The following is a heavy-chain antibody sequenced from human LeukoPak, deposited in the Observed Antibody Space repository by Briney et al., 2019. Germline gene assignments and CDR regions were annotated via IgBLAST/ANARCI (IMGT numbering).Heavy chain of an antibody. J-gene: IGHJ4*02. D-gene: IGHD6-19*01. CDR3: AKVGRSSGWYGGFDN. CDR1: GFSFSSYA. CDR2: MSGSGGST. Sequence: GGSLRLSCAASGFSFSSYAMSWVRQAPGEGLEWVSGMSGSGGSTYYVDSVKGRFTISRDSSKKSLYLQMNSLRVEDTAVYYCAKVGRSSGWYGGFDNWGQGTLVTVSS. V-gene: IGHV3-23*01.